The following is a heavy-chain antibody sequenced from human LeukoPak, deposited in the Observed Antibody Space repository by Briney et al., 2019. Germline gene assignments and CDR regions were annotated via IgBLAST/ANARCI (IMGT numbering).Heavy chain of an antibody. D-gene: IGHD6-13*01. CDR1: GYTFTGYY. V-gene: IGHV1-2*02. CDR3: ARALSIAAADQLSHGY. J-gene: IGHJ4*02. Sequence: ASVKVSCKASGYTFTGYYMHWVRQAPGQGLEWMGWINPNSGGTNYAQKSQGRVTMTRDTSISTAYMELSRLRSDDTAVYYCARALSIAAADQLSHGYWGQGTLVTVS. CDR2: INPNSGGT.